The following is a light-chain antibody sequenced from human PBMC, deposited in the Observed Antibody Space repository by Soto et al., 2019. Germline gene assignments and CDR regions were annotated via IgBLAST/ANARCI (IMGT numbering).Light chain of an antibody. J-gene: IGLJ3*02. Sequence: SYELTQSPSVSVAPGQTARIACGGNGSGSKSVHWYQLKPGQAPVLVVYNDGDRPSGIPERFSGSNSGSTATLTISSVAAVYDADYYCQVWYVDSNHVVFGGGTKLTVL. CDR2: NDG. CDR1: GSGSKS. V-gene: IGLV3-21*02. CDR3: QVWYVDSNHVV.